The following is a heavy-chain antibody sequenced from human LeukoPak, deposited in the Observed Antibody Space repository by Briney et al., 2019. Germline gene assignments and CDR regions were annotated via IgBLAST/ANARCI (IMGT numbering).Heavy chain of an antibody. J-gene: IGHJ4*02. CDR1: GSSLTNYW. Sequence: GGSLQISCKGSGSSLTNYWIGWVRQMPGKGLEWMGIIYPGDSDTRYSPSFQGQVTISADKSISTAYLQWSSLKASDTAMYYCARRDGYYFDYWGQGTLVTVSS. CDR2: IYPGDSDT. D-gene: IGHD3-10*01. V-gene: IGHV5-51*01. CDR3: ARRDGYYFDY.